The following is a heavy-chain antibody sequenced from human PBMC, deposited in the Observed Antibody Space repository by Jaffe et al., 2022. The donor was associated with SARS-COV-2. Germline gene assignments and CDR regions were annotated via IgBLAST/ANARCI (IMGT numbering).Heavy chain of an antibody. Sequence: QVQLVQSGAEVKKPGSSVKVSCKASGGTFSSYAISWVRQAPGQGLEWMGGIIPIFGTANYAQKFQGRVTITADESTSTAYMELSSLRSEDTAVYYCAREVRGMATIRRYYFDYWGQGTLVTVSS. CDR1: GGTFSSYA. CDR3: AREVRGMATIRRYYFDY. V-gene: IGHV1-69*01. D-gene: IGHD5-12*01. CDR2: IIPIFGTA. J-gene: IGHJ4*02.